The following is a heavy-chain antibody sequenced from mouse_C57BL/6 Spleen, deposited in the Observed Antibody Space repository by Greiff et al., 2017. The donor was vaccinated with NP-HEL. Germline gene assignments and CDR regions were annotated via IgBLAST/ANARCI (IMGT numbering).Heavy chain of an antibody. CDR3: ARGDYGYDLDY. Sequence: DVKLVESGPGLVKPSQSLSLTCSVTGYSITSGYYWNWIRQFPGNKLEWMGYISYDGSNNYNPSLKNRISITRDTSKNQFFLKLNSVTTEDTATYYCARGDYGYDLDYWGQGTTLTVSS. D-gene: IGHD2-2*01. CDR1: GYSITSGYY. J-gene: IGHJ2*01. CDR2: ISYDGSN. V-gene: IGHV3-6*01.